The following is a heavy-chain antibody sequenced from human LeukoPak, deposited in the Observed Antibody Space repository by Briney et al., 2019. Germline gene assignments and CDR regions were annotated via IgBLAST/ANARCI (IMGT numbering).Heavy chain of an antibody. CDR2: IKHDGSEK. CDR1: GFTFTSYW. D-gene: IGHD2-15*01. J-gene: IGHJ5*02. Sequence: GGSLRLSCAASGFTFTSYWMSWVRQAPGQGLEWVVNIKHDGSEKYYVDSVKGRFTISRDNAKNSLSLQMNSLRAEDTAVDYCARVDQAAWFDPWGQGTLVTVSS. CDR3: ARVDQAAWFDP. V-gene: IGHV3-7*04.